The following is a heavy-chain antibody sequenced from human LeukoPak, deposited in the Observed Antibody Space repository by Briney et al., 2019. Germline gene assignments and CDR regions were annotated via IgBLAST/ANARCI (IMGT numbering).Heavy chain of an antibody. CDR3: ARKTGGSLDI. CDR2: INQDGRYI. Sequence: GGPLRLSCAPSGFTFDRYWMHWVRHTPGKRVVWVSRINQDGRYITYAHSVQGRFTISRDHAKNSLYPEMNSRRGQDTAVYYCARKTGGSLDIWGQGTMVTV. V-gene: IGHV3-74*01. CDR1: GFTFDRYW. D-gene: IGHD7-27*01. J-gene: IGHJ3*02.